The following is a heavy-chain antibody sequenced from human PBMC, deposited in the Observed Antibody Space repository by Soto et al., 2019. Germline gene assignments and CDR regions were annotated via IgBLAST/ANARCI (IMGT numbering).Heavy chain of an antibody. D-gene: IGHD5-12*01. CDR2: IIPIFGTA. V-gene: IGHV1-69*13. CDR1: GGTFNSYT. J-gene: IGHJ2*01. Sequence: PVKVCCKASGGTFNSYTISLVRQAPGQGLEWMGGIIPIFGTANYAQKFQGRVTITADESTSTAYMELSSLRSEDTAVYYCARGNHRWLQLWYFDLWGRGTLVTV. CDR3: ARGNHRWLQLWYFDL.